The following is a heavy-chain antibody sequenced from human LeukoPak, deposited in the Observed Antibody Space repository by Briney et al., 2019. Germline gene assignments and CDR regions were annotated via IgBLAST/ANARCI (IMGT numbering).Heavy chain of an antibody. J-gene: IGHJ6*02. Sequence: PGGSLRLSCAASGFTFSSYSMNWVRQAPGRGLEWVSSISSSSSYIYYADSVKGRFTISRDNAKNSLYLQMNSLRAEDTAVYYCARDYTYDSSAYYYYYGMDVWGQGTTVTVSS. CDR1: GFTFSSYS. D-gene: IGHD3-22*01. CDR2: ISSSSSYI. V-gene: IGHV3-21*01. CDR3: ARDYTYDSSAYYYYYGMDV.